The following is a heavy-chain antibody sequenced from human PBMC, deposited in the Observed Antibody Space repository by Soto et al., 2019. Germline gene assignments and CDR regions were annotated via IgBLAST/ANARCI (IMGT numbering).Heavy chain of an antibody. CDR1: GGSINSGSHY. CDR3: ARVGETYGSGSYYFDY. V-gene: IGHV4-31*03. D-gene: IGHD3-10*01. Sequence: SETLSLTCTVSGGSINSGSHYWNWIRQHPGKGLEWIGYIYYSGSTYYNPSLKSRVTISVDTSKNQFSLKLTSVTAADTAFYYCARVGETYGSGSYYFDYWGQGTLVTVSS. J-gene: IGHJ4*02. CDR2: IYYSGST.